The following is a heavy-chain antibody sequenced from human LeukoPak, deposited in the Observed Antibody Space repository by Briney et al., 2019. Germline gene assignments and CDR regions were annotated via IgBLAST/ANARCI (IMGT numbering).Heavy chain of an antibody. CDR1: GASISSNNWW. V-gene: IGHV4-39*07. CDR2: LYYRGTT. CDR3: VRDEYYYDSSLDY. J-gene: IGHJ4*02. Sequence: PSETLSLTCAVSGASISSNNWWWSWIRQPPGKGLEWIGSLYYRGTTYYNPSLKSRVTISVDTSKNQFSLKLSSVTAADTAVYYCVRDEYYYDSSLDYWGQGTLVTVSS. D-gene: IGHD3-22*01.